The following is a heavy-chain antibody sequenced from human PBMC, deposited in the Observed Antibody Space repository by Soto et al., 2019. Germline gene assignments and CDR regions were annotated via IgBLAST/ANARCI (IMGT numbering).Heavy chain of an antibody. CDR3: ARDRALLAAAGTGWFDP. J-gene: IGHJ5*02. D-gene: IGHD6-13*01. CDR2: LIPIFGTA. Sequence: QVQLVQSGAEVKKPGSSVKVSCKASGGTFSSYAISWVRQAPGQGLEWMGGLIPIFGTANYAQKFQGRVTITADKSTSTAYMELSSLRSEDTAVYYCARDRALLAAAGTGWFDPCGQGTLVTFSS. CDR1: GGTFSSYA. V-gene: IGHV1-69*06.